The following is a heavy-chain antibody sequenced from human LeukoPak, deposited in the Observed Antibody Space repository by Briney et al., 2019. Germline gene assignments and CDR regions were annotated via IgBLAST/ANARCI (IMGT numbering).Heavy chain of an antibody. CDR2: INHSGST. D-gene: IGHD3-3*01. CDR3: ARGRKTFTIFGVVTPPLWFDP. V-gene: IGHV4-34*01. Sequence: SETLSLTCAVYGGSFSGYYWSWIRQPPGKGLEWIGEINHSGSTNYNPCLKSRVTISVDTSKNQFSLKLSSVTAADTAVYYCARGRKTFTIFGVVTPPLWFDPWGQGTLVTVSS. CDR1: GGSFSGYY. J-gene: IGHJ5*02.